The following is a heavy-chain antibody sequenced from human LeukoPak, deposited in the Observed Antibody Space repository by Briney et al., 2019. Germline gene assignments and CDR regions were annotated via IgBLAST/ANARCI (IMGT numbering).Heavy chain of an antibody. Sequence: SETLSLTCAVYGGSFSGYYWSWIRQPPGKGLEWIGEINHSGSTNYNPSLKSRVTISVDTSKNQFSLKLSSVTAADTAVYYCARRAPYSSGWSYYFDYWGQGTLVTVSS. CDR1: GGSFSGYY. V-gene: IGHV4-34*01. CDR2: INHSGST. D-gene: IGHD6-19*01. CDR3: ARRAPYSSGWSYYFDY. J-gene: IGHJ4*02.